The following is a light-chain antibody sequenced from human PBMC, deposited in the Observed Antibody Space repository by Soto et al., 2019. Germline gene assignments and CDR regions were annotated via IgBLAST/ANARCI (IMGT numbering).Light chain of an antibody. CDR2: DVS. CDR3: SSYTSSSTLV. Sequence: QSALPQPASVSGSPGQSITISCTGTSSDVGGYNYVSWYQQHPGKAPKLMIYDVSNRPSGVSNRFSGSKSGNTASLTISGLQAEDEADYYCSSYTSSSTLVFGGGTKVTV. V-gene: IGLV2-14*01. CDR1: SSDVGGYNY. J-gene: IGLJ2*01.